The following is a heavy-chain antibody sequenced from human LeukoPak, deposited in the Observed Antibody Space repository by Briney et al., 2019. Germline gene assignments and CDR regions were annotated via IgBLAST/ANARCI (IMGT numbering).Heavy chain of an antibody. V-gene: IGHV1-69*05. J-gene: IGHJ4*02. CDR3: ARSEQLQYYFDY. CDR2: IIPIFGTA. CDR1: GGTFSSYA. D-gene: IGHD6-6*01. Sequence: SVKVSCKASGGTFSSYAISWVRQAPGQGLEWMGRIIPIFGTANYAQKLQGRVTITTDESTSTAYMELSSLRSEDTAVYYCARSEQLQYYFDYWGQGTLVTVSS.